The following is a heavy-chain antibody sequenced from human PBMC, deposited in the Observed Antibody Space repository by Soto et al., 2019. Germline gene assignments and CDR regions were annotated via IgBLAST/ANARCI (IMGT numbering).Heavy chain of an antibody. Sequence: QVQLVQSGAEVKKPGASVKVSCKASGYTFTSYYMHWVRQAPGQGLEWMGIINPSGGSTSYAQKFEGRVSLTRVTSASTFYMELSSLRSEDTAVYYCARSFSGTTGTTGIEYWGQGTLVTVSS. CDR3: ARSFSGTTGTTGIEY. CDR2: INPSGGST. CDR1: GYTFTSYY. J-gene: IGHJ4*02. D-gene: IGHD4-4*01. V-gene: IGHV1-46*01.